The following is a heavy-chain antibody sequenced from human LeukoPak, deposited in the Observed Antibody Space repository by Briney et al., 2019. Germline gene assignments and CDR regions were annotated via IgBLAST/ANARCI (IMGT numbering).Heavy chain of an antibody. Sequence: QTGGSLRLSCAASGFTFSTYAMHWVRQAPGKGLEWVAVISYDGSNKCYADSVKGRFTISRDNSKNTLYLQMNSLRTEDTAVYYCAKGRVGATELSAFDIWGQGTMVTVSS. CDR3: AKGRVGATELSAFDI. J-gene: IGHJ3*02. D-gene: IGHD1-26*01. V-gene: IGHV3-30-3*01. CDR1: GFTFSTYA. CDR2: ISYDGSNK.